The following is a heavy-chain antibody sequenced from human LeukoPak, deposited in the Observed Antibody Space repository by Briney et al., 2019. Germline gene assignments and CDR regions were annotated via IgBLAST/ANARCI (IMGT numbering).Heavy chain of an antibody. CDR3: ARGPIIAVAGTWYLPPRPWYYFDY. CDR2: INHSGST. Sequence: RPSETLSLTCAVYGGSFSGYYWSWIRQPPGKGLEWIGEINHSGSTNYNPSLKSRVTISVDTSKSQFSLKLSSVTAADTAVYYCARGPIIAVAGTWYLPPRPWYYFDYWGQGTLVTVSS. D-gene: IGHD6-19*01. J-gene: IGHJ4*02. V-gene: IGHV4-34*01. CDR1: GGSFSGYY.